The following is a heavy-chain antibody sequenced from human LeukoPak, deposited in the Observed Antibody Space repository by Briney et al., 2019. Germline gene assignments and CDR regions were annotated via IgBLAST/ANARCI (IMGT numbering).Heavy chain of an antibody. Sequence: SETLSLTCTVSGGSISSGGYYWSWIRQHPGKGLECIGYIYYSGSTYYNPSLKSRVTISVDTSKNQFSLKLSSVTAADTAVYYCARVARQWLVLFDYWGQGTLVTVSS. V-gene: IGHV4-31*03. J-gene: IGHJ4*02. D-gene: IGHD6-19*01. CDR3: ARVARQWLVLFDY. CDR1: GGSISSGGYY. CDR2: IYYSGST.